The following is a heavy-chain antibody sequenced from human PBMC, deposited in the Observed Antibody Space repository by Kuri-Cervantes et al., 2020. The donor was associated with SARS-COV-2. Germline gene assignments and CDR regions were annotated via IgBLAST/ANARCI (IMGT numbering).Heavy chain of an antibody. CDR3: ASVAAGYFDY. CDR1: GGSISSGSYY. CDR2: IYTSGST. J-gene: IGHJ4*02. D-gene: IGHD6-25*01. V-gene: IGHV4-61*02. Sequence: LRLSCTVSGGSISSGSYYWSWIRQPAVKGLEWIGRIYTSGSTNYNPSLKSRVTISVDTSKNQFSLKLSSVTAADTAVYYCASVAAGYFDYWGQGTLVTVSS.